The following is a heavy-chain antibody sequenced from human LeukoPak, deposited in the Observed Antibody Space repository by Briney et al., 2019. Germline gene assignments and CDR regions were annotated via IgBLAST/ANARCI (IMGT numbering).Heavy chain of an antibody. D-gene: IGHD3-3*01. V-gene: IGHV1-18*01. J-gene: IGHJ3*02. Sequence: ASVKVSCKASGYTFTSYGISWVRQAPGQGLEWMGWISAYNGNTNYAQKLQGRVTMTTDTSTSTAYMELRSLRSDDTAVYYCARDATYYDFWSGHRGSAFDIWGQGTMVTVSS. CDR2: ISAYNGNT. CDR3: ARDATYYDFWSGHRGSAFDI. CDR1: GYTFTSYG.